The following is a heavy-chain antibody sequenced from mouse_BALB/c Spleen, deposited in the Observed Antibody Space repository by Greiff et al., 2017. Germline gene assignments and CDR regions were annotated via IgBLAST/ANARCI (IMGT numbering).Heavy chain of an antibody. V-gene: IGHV1S34*01. CDR2: ISCYNGAT. D-gene: IGHD2-10*02. J-gene: IGHJ1*01. CDR3: AGDEYGNGYFDV. CDR1: GYSFTGYY. Sequence: LVKTGASVKISCKASGYSFTGYYMHWVKQSHGKSLEWIGYISCYNGATSYNQKFKGKATFTVDTSSSTAYMQFNSLTSEDSAVYYCAGDEYGNGYFDVWGAGTMVTVSA.